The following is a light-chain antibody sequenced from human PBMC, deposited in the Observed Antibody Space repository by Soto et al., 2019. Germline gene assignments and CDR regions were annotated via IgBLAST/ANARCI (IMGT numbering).Light chain of an antibody. CDR3: QQRYNWPPIT. V-gene: IGKV3-11*01. CDR2: DTS. Sequence: EILLTQSPATLSLSPGERATLSCRASQSVSSSLAWYQQKPGQAPRLLIYDTSNSATGVPARFSGSGSGTDFTLTISSLEPEDFAVYYCQQRYNWPPITFGQGTRLEIK. J-gene: IGKJ5*01. CDR1: QSVSSS.